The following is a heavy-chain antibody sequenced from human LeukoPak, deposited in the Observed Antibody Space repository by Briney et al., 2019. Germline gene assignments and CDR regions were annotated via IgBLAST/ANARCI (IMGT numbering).Heavy chain of an antibody. V-gene: IGHV4-59*01. D-gene: IGHD2-2*01. CDR1: GGSLGNFY. Sequence: SETLSLTCTVSGGSLGNFYSNWIRQSPGKGLEWIGYIYYSGTTNYNPSLTSRVTISLGMSSNQFSLRLDSVTAADTAVYYCARAASLDYWGQGILVTVSS. J-gene: IGHJ4*02. CDR3: ARAASLDY. CDR2: IYYSGTT.